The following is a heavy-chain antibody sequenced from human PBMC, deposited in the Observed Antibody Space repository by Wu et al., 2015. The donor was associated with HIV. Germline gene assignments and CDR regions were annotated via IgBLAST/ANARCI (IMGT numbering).Heavy chain of an antibody. CDR2: INPNSGGT. V-gene: IGHV1-2*02. CDR3: ATSVRRTTVVTPSGAFDI. Sequence: QVQLVQSGAEVKKPGASVKVSCKASGYTFTGYYMHWVRQAPGQGLEWMGWINPNSGGTNYAQKFQGRVTMTRDTSISTAYMELSRLRSEDTAVYYCATSVRRTTVVTPSGAFDIWGQGTMVTVSS. CDR1: GYTFTGYY. D-gene: IGHD4-23*01. J-gene: IGHJ3*02.